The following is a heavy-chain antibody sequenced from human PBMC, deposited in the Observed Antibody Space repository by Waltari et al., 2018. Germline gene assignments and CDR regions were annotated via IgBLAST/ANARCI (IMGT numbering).Heavy chain of an antibody. V-gene: IGHV4-4*07. CDR3: ASGSGLLLWFGELIY. CDR1: YY. J-gene: IGHJ4*02. CDR2: IYTSGST. D-gene: IGHD3-10*01. Sequence: YYWSWIRQPAGKGLEWIGRIYTSGSTNYNPSLKSRVTMSVDTSKNQFSLKLSSVTAADTAVYYCASGSGLLLWFGELIYWGQGTLVTVSS.